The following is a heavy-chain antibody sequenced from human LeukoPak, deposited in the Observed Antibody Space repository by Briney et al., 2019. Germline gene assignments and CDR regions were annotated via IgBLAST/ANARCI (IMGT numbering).Heavy chain of an antibody. D-gene: IGHD3-22*01. Sequence: ASVKVSCKASGGTFSSYAISWVRQAPGHGLEWMGRIIPIFGTANYAQKFEGRVTITTDESTSTAYMELSSLRSEDTAVYYCARGGVDSSGSDYWGQGTLVTVSS. J-gene: IGHJ4*02. V-gene: IGHV1-69*05. CDR1: GGTFSSYA. CDR3: ARGGVDSSGSDY. CDR2: IIPIFGTA.